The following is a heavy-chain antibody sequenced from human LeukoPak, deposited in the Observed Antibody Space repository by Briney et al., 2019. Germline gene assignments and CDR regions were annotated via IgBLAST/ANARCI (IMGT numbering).Heavy chain of an antibody. CDR1: GGSINSGSYY. CDR2: FYTSGHT. J-gene: IGHJ6*03. D-gene: IGHD3-10*01. CDR3: ARVYGSGSYYNGYYYYYMDV. V-gene: IGHV4-61*09. Sequence: SETLSLTCTVSGGSINSGSYYWSWIRQPAGKGLEWMGHFYTSGHTSYNPSLKSRVTISVDTSKNQFSLKMNSVTAADTAVYYCARVYGSGSYYNGYYYYYMDVWGKGTTVTISS.